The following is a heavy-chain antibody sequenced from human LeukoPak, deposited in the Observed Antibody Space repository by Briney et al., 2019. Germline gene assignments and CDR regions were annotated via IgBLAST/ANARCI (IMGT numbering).Heavy chain of an antibody. CDR1: GGSVSSHY. CDR2: ISTTGST. V-gene: IGHV4-4*07. J-gene: IGHJ4*02. Sequence: PSETLSLTCTVSGGSVSSHYWSWTRQPAGKGREWIGRISTTGSTNYNPSLKSRVTMSVDTSKNQFSLKLSSVTAADTAVYYCAREVEMARQFDYWGQGTLVTVSS. D-gene: IGHD5-24*01. CDR3: AREVEMARQFDY.